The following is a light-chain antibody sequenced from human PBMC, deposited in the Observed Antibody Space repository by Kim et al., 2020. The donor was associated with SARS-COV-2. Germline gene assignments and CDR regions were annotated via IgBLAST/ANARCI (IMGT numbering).Light chain of an antibody. Sequence: EPVLTQPPATLSLSPGESATLSCRASQSVSSYIAWYQQKPGQGPRPLIYDASNRATGIPARFSGSGSGTDFTLTISSLEPEDFAVYYCQQRSSWPRLTFGGGTKVDIK. CDR1: QSVSSY. CDR3: QQRSSWPRLT. V-gene: IGKV3-11*01. J-gene: IGKJ4*01. CDR2: DAS.